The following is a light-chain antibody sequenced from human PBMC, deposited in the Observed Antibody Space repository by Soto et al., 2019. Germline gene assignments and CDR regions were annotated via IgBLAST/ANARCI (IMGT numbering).Light chain of an antibody. CDR1: QGISNY. Sequence: DIQMTQSPSSLSASVGDRVTITCRASQGISNYLAWYQQKPGKVPKLLIYAASTLQSGVPSRFSGSGSGTDFTLIISSLQPDDFATYYCQQYNSYPWTFGQGTKVDIK. V-gene: IGKV1-27*01. CDR3: QQYNSYPWT. J-gene: IGKJ1*01. CDR2: AAS.